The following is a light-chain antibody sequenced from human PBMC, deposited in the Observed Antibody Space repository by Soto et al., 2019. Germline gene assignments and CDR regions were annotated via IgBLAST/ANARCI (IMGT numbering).Light chain of an antibody. CDR3: QAWGTVMV. J-gene: IGLJ3*02. CDR2: LKSDGSH. Sequence: QLVLTQSPSASASLGASVKLTCTLSSGHSRYAIAWHQQQPEKGPRYLMKLKSDGSHSKGDGIPDRFSGSSSGAERYLTISSLQSEDEADYYCQAWGTVMVFGGGTKLTVL. CDR1: SGHSRYA. V-gene: IGLV4-69*01.